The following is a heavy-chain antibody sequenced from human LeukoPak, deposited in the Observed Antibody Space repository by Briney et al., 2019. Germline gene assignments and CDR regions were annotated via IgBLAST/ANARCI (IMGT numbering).Heavy chain of an antibody. J-gene: IGHJ4*02. CDR2: ISWNSGSI. V-gene: IGHV3-9*01. Sequence: GGSLGLSCAASGFTFDDYAMHWVRQAPGKGLEWVSGISWNSGSIGYADSVKGRFTISRDNAKNSLYLQMNSLRAEDTALYYCAKDIEYYYGSGSYFDYWGQGTLVTVSS. CDR3: AKDIEYYYGSGSYFDY. D-gene: IGHD3-10*01. CDR1: GFTFDDYA.